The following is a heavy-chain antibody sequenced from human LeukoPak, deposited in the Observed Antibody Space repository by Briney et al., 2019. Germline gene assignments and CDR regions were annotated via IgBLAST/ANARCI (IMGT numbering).Heavy chain of an antibody. CDR3: ATYGSGSYYTFDY. V-gene: IGHV3-48*01. CDR2: ISSSSTI. Sequence: GGSLRLSCAASGFTFSSYSMNWVRQAPGKGLEWVSYISSSSTIYYADSVKARFTISRDNAKNSLYLQMNSLRAEDTAVYYCATYGSGSYYTFDYWGQGTLVTVSS. D-gene: IGHD3-10*01. CDR1: GFTFSSYS. J-gene: IGHJ4*02.